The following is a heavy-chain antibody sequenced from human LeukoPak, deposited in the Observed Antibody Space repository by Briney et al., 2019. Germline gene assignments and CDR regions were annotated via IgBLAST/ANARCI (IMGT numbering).Heavy chain of an antibody. D-gene: IGHD3-22*01. V-gene: IGHV1-18*01. CDR2: ISAYNGNT. J-gene: IGHJ3*02. Sequence: ASVKVSCKASGYTFTSYGISWLRQAPGQGLEWMGWISAYNGNTNYAQKLQGRVTMTTDTSTSTAYMELRSLRSDDTAVYYCARVVYYYDSSGYYPDAFDIWGQGTMVTVSS. CDR1: GYTFTSYG. CDR3: ARVVYYYDSSGYYPDAFDI.